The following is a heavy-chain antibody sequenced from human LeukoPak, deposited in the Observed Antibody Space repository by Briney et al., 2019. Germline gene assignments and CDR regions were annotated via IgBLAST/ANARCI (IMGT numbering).Heavy chain of an antibody. J-gene: IGHJ3*02. D-gene: IGHD6-13*01. Sequence: GGSLRLSCVGSGFTLSSYAMSWVRQAPGKGLEWVSSISSGSSYIYYADSVKGRFTISRDNAKNSLYLQMNSLRAEDTAVYYCARNIAAAGTDDAFDIWGQGTMVTVSS. V-gene: IGHV3-21*01. CDR2: ISSGSSYI. CDR3: ARNIAAAGTDDAFDI. CDR1: GFTLSSYA.